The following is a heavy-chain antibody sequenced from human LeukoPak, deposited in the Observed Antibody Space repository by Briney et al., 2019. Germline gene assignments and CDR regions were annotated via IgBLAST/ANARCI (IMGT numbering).Heavy chain of an antibody. D-gene: IGHD4-23*01. CDR3: ARGVDGGNSDWFDP. J-gene: IGHJ5*02. Sequence: ASVKVSCKASGGTFSSYAISWVRQAPGQGLEWMGRIIPILGIANYARKFQGRVTITADKSTSTAYMELSSLRSEDTAVYYCARGVDGGNSDWFDPWGQGTLVTVSS. CDR2: IIPILGIA. CDR1: GGTFSSYA. V-gene: IGHV1-69*04.